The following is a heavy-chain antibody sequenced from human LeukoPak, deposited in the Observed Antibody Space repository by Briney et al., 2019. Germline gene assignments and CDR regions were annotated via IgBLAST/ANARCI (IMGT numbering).Heavy chain of an antibody. CDR3: ARAPYYYYDSSGYYYFDY. D-gene: IGHD3-22*01. CDR1: GYTFTIYG. V-gene: IGHV1-18*01. CDR2: ISAYNGNT. J-gene: IGHJ4*02. Sequence: ASVTVSFRASGYTFTIYGISWVRQATGQGLEWMGWISAYNGNTNYSQKLQGRVTMTTDTSTSTAYMELRSLRSDDTAVYYCARAPYYYYDSSGYYYFDYWGQGTLVTVSS.